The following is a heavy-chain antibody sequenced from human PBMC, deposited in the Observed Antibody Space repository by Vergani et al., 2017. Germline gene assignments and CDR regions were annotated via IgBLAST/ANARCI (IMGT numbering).Heavy chain of an antibody. CDR3: ARLSNYGSGSSPAGY. J-gene: IGHJ4*02. Sequence: EVQLVQSGAEVKKPGESLKISCKGSGYSFTSYWIGWVRQMPGKGREWMGIIYPGDSHVRYSPSFQGQVTISADKSISTAYLQWSSLKASDTAMYYCARLSNYGSGSSPAGYWGQGTLVTVSS. CDR2: IYPGDSHV. CDR1: GYSFTSYW. D-gene: IGHD3-10*01. V-gene: IGHV5-51*01.